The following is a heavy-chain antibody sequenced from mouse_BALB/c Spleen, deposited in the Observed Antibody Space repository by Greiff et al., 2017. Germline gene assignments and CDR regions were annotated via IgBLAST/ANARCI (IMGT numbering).Heavy chain of an antibody. CDR2: ISSGGSYT. D-gene: IGHD2-4*01. V-gene: IGHV5-9-3*01. CDR3: ARRGYDYDGAWFAY. CDR1: GFTFSSYA. Sequence: DVQLQESGGDLVKPGGSLKLSCAASGFTFSSYAMSWVRQTPEKRLEWVATISSGGSYTYYPDSVKGRFTISRDNAKNTMYLQMSSLRSEDTAMYYCARRGYDYDGAWFAYWGQGTLVTVSA. J-gene: IGHJ3*01.